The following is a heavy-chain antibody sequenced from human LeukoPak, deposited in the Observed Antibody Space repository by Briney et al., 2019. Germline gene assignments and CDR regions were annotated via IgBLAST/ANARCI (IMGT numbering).Heavy chain of an antibody. CDR1: GFTFSSYE. Sequence: PGGSLRLSCAASGFTFSSYEMNWVRQAPGKGLEWVSYISSSGSTIYYADSVKGRFTISRDNAKNSLYLQMNSLRAEDTAVYYCARKGRITMVRGRGYYFDYWGQGTLVTVSS. J-gene: IGHJ4*02. V-gene: IGHV3-48*03. CDR2: ISSSGSTI. D-gene: IGHD3-10*01. CDR3: ARKGRITMVRGRGYYFDY.